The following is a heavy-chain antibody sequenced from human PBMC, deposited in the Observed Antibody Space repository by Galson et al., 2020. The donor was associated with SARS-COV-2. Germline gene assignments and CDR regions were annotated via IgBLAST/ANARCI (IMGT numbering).Heavy chain of an antibody. CDR1: GGSFSGYL. V-gene: IGHV4-34*01. CDR3: ARGRTDISMIVVVITAASYYLDS. CDR2: INHSGGT. D-gene: IGHD3-22*01. J-gene: IGHJ4*02. Sequence: SQTLSLTCAVYGGSFSGYLWSWIRQPPGKGLEWIGEINHSGGTNYNPSLKSRVTISADTSKNQFSLKLSSVTVADTAVYYCARGRTDISMIVVVITAASYYLDSWGQGNLVTVSS.